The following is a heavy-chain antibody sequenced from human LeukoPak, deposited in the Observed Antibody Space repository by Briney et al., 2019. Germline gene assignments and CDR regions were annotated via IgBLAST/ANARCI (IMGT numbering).Heavy chain of an antibody. J-gene: IGHJ4*02. D-gene: IGHD3-16*01. V-gene: IGHV1-2*02. CDR2: INPNSGGT. Sequence: EASVKVSCKASGYTFTGYYMHWVRQAPGQGLEWMGWINPNSGGTNYAQEFQGRVTMTRDTSISTAYMELSRLRSDDTAVYYCARKLWLSPFDYWGQGTLVTVSS. CDR3: ARKLWLSPFDY. CDR1: GYTFTGYY.